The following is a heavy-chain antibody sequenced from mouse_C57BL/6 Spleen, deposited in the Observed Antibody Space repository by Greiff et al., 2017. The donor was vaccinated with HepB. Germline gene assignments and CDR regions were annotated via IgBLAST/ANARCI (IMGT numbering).Heavy chain of an antibody. D-gene: IGHD1-1*01. V-gene: IGHV5-17*01. J-gene: IGHJ2*01. Sequence: DVKLVESGGGLVKPGGSLKLSCAASGFTFSDYGMHWVRQAPEKGLEWVAYISSGSSTIYYADTVKGRFTISRDNAKNTLFLQMTSLRSEDTAMYYCARRTTVVAFDYWGQGTTLTVSS. CDR1: GFTFSDYG. CDR3: ARRTTVVAFDY. CDR2: ISSGSSTI.